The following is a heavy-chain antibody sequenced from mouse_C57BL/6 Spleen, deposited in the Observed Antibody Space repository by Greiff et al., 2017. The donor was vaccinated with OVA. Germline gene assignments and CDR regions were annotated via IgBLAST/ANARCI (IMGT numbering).Heavy chain of an antibody. V-gene: IGHV1-76*01. J-gene: IGHJ2*01. CDR3: ARWGWDFDY. CDR1: GYTFTDYY. D-gene: IGHD3-3*01. CDR2: IYPGSGNT. Sequence: VQRVESGAELVRPGASVKLSCKASGYTFTDYYINWVKQRPGQGLEWIARIYPGSGNTYYNEKFKGKATLTAEKSSSTAYMQLSSLTSEDSAVYFCARWGWDFDYWGQGTTLTVSS.